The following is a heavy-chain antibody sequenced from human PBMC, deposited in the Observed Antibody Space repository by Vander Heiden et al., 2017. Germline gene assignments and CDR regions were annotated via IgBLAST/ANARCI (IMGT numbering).Heavy chain of an antibody. Sequence: EVQLVESGGGLVQPGGSLRLSCAASGFTFSRYSMHWVRQAPGKGLEWVSYISSSSSTIYYADSVKGRFTISRDNAKNSLYLQMNSLRDEDTAVYYCARRGPYSSSLAGDYWGQGTLVTVSS. J-gene: IGHJ4*02. V-gene: IGHV3-48*02. CDR2: ISSSSSTI. D-gene: IGHD6-6*01. CDR3: ARRGPYSSSLAGDY. CDR1: GFTFSRYS.